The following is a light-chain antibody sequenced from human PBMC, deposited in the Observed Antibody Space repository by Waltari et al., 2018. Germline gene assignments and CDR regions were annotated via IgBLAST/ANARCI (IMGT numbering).Light chain of an antibody. CDR2: NNN. CDR3: SAWDSSLSDDV. CDR1: SSNIGSNY. J-gene: IGLJ6*01. Sequence: QSVLTQPPSASGAPGQSVTISCSGSSSNIGSNYVYCYQQLSGKAPKLLIYNNNQRPSGVPDRFSGSKSGTSASLAISGLQSKDEADYYCSAWDSSLSDDVFGSGTKLTVL. V-gene: IGLV1-47*02.